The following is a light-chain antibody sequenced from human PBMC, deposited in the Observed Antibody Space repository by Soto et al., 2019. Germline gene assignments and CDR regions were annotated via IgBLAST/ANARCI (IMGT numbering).Light chain of an antibody. J-gene: IGKJ1*01. Sequence: EIVMTQSPVTLSVSRGERATLSCRASQSLSSNLAWYQQKPGQAPRLLIYGASTRATGIPARFSGSGSGTEFTLTISSLQSEDFVVYYCQQYNNWPQTFGQGTKVDIK. CDR1: QSLSSN. CDR2: GAS. V-gene: IGKV3-15*01. CDR3: QQYNNWPQT.